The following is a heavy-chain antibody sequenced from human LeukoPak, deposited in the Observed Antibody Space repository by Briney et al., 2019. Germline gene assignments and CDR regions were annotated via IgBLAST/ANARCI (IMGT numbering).Heavy chain of an antibody. CDR2: IKKSGSET. Sequence: GGSLRLSCAASGFPFSPDWMSWVRQAPGEGLEWVAMIKKSGSETHYVDSVKGRFTISRDSARNSLYLQMSSLKADDTAVYYCASLDTAAIRTGGYWGQGTLVTVSS. V-gene: IGHV3-7*01. D-gene: IGHD5-18*01. CDR3: ASLDTAAIRTGGY. CDR1: GFPFSPDW. J-gene: IGHJ4*02.